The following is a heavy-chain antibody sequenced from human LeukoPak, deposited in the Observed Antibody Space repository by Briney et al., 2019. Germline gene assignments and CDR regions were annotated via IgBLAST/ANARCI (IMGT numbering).Heavy chain of an antibody. CDR1: GYTFTSYG. CDR3: ARDFNHVLLWFGEGVGHNWFDP. J-gene: IGHJ5*02. Sequence: GASVKVSCKASGYTFTSYGISWVRQAPGQGLEWMGWISAYNGNTNYAQKLQGRVTMTTDTSTSTAYMELRSLRSDDTAVYYCARDFNHVLLWFGEGVGHNWFDPWGQGTLVTVSS. D-gene: IGHD3-10*01. CDR2: ISAYNGNT. V-gene: IGHV1-18*01.